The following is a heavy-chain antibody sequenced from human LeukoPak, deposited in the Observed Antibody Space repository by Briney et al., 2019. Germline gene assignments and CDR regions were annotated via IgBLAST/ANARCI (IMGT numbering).Heavy chain of an antibody. Sequence: SETLSLTCAVYGGSFSGYYWMWIRRPPGKGLEWVGKINHSGSTNYNPSLKSRVTISVDTSKNQFSLKLSSVTAADTAVYYCARGARRGIVVVPAAAKYYFDYWGQGTLVTVSS. CDR3: ARGARRGIVVVPAAAKYYFDY. V-gene: IGHV4-34*01. CDR2: INHSGST. J-gene: IGHJ4*02. D-gene: IGHD2-2*01. CDR1: GGSFSGYY.